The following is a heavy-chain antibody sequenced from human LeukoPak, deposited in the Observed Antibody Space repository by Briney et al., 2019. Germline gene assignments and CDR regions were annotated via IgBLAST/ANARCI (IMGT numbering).Heavy chain of an antibody. V-gene: IGHV3-9*01. CDR2: ISWNSGSI. CDR1: GFTFSSYW. D-gene: IGHD1-1*01. CDR3: AKDSDENCFDY. Sequence: GGSLRLSCAASGFTFSSYWMHWVRQAPGKGLEWVSGISWNSGSIGYADSVKGRFTISRDNAKNSLYLQMNSLRAEDTALYYCAKDSDENCFDYWGQGTLVTVSS. J-gene: IGHJ4*02.